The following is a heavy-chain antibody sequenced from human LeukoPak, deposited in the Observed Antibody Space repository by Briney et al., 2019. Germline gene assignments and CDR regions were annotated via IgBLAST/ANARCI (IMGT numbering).Heavy chain of an antibody. V-gene: IGHV3-23*01. CDR2: ISGRGGST. J-gene: IGHJ4*02. D-gene: IGHD3-9*01. CDR3: AHLGYDILTGYYN. Sequence: QPGGSLRLSCAASGFTFSSHAMSWVRQAPGKGLEWVSGISGRGGSTYYADSVKGRFTVSRDNSKNMLYLQMNSLRAEDTAVYYCAHLGYDILTGYYNWGQGTLVFVSS. CDR1: GFTFSSHA.